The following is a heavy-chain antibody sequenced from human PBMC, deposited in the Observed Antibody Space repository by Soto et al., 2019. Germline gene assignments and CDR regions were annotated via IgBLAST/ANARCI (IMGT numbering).Heavy chain of an antibody. J-gene: IGHJ4*02. CDR2: MTPSSGNT. V-gene: IGHV1-8*01. CDR3: TRGDF. CDR1: GYTFTSYD. Sequence: QVQLVQSGAEAKKPGASVTVSCQASGYTFTSYDINWVRLATGQGLEWMGFMTPSSGNTGYAQKCQGRVTLTRSTSIRTAYLELSSLRSDDTAVYYCTRGDFWGQGTLVTVSS.